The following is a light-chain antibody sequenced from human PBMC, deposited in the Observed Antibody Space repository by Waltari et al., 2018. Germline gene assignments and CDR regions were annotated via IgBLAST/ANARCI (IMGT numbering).Light chain of an antibody. Sequence: QSVLTQPPSASGTPGQRVTMSCSGSSSNIGNYAVQWYQQLPGTAPKLLIYSNNQRPSGVPDRFSGSKSGPSASLVISGLQSDDEADYHCATWDDRLNGVIFGGGTRLTVL. CDR1: SSNIGNYA. CDR3: ATWDDRLNGVI. CDR2: SNN. J-gene: IGLJ2*01. V-gene: IGLV1-44*01.